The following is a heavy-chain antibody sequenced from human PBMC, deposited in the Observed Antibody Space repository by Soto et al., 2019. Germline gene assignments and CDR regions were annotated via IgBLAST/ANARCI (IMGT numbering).Heavy chain of an antibody. CDR2: IIPMFGTA. Sequence: QVQLVQSGAEVKKPGSSVKVSCKASGGTFSTDSISGVRQAPGQGLEWMGGIIPMFGTANNAQKFQGRVTITAYVSTTTAYMEQSSLRSEDTAVYFCAREIDGYDGMDVWGQGTTVTVAS. J-gene: IGHJ6*02. V-gene: IGHV1-69*12. CDR3: AREIDGYDGMDV. CDR1: GGTFSTDS.